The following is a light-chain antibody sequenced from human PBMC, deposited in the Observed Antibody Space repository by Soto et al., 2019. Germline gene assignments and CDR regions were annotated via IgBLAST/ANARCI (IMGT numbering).Light chain of an antibody. CDR3: AAWDDSLIGVA. Sequence: QSVLTQPPSASGTPGPRVTISCFGSNSNIGTYTVNWYQQHPGTAPKLLIYSSNQRPSGVPDRFSGSKSGTSASLAISGLQSGDEADYYCAAWDDSLIGVAFGGGTKLTVL. CDR1: NSNIGTYT. CDR2: SSN. J-gene: IGLJ2*01. V-gene: IGLV1-44*01.